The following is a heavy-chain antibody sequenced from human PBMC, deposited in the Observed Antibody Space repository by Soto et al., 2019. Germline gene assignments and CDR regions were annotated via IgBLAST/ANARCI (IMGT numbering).Heavy chain of an antibody. CDR1: GFIFSDQY. CDR2: IRKKVNSYTT. J-gene: IGHJ2*01. V-gene: IGHV3-72*01. CDR3: ARDLGGAPYVDL. Sequence: PGGSLRLSCAASGFIFSDQYMAWVRQAPGKGLEWVGRIRKKVNSYTTEYAASVKGRFTVSRDDSKNSLYLHMNSLKTEDTAVYYCARDLGGAPYVDLWGRGTLVTVSS. D-gene: IGHD3-16*01.